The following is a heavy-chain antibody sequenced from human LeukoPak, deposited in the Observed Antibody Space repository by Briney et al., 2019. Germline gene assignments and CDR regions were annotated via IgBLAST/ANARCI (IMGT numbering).Heavy chain of an antibody. CDR1: GYTFTGYY. CDR3: ARGTPGSYLGY. CDR2: INPTSGGT. V-gene: IGHV1-2*04. Sequence: ASVKVSCKASGYTFTGYYMHWVRQAPGQGLEWMGWINPTSGGTNYAQKFKGWVTLTRDTSVNTTYMELSRLTSDVTAVYFCARGTPGSYLGYWGQGALVTVSP. D-gene: IGHD3-16*02. J-gene: IGHJ4*02.